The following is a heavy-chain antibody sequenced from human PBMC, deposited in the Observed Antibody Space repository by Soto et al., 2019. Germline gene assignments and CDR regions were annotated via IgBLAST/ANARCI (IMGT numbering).Heavy chain of an antibody. CDR2: ISSSSSYI. J-gene: IGHJ4*02. D-gene: IGHD6-6*01. V-gene: IGHV3-21*01. CDR3: ARDRDSSSSGLCPVY. CDR1: GFTFSSYS. Sequence: GGSLRLSCAASGFTFSSYSMNWVRQAPGKGLEWVSSISSSSSYIYYADSVKGRFTISRDNAKNSLYLQMNSLRAEDTAVYYCARDRDSSSSGLCPVYWGQGTLVTVSS.